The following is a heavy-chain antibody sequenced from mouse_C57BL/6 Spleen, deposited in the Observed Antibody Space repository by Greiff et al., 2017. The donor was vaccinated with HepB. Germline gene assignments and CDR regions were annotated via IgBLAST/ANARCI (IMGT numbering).Heavy chain of an antibody. V-gene: IGHV1-82*01. CDR2: SYPGDGGT. CDR1: GYAFSSSW. CDR3: AKGVGY. J-gene: IGHJ4*01. Sequence: QVQLKQSGPELVKPGASVKISCKASGYAFSSSWMNWVKQRPGRGLAGIGRSYPGDGGTNYNGKFNGKATLTADKSSSTDDMQLSSLTSEDSAVYFWAKGVGYWGKVTSVTVS.